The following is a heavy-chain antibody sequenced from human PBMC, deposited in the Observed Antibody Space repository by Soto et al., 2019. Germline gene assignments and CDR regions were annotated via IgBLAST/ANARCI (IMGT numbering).Heavy chain of an antibody. J-gene: IGHJ4*02. Sequence: QITLKESGPTLVKPTQTLTLTCTFSGFSLSTSGVGVGWIRQPPGKALEWLALIYWDDDKRYSPSLKSRLTITKDTPKNQVVLTMTNMDPVDTATYYCAHSSYGDLRGSFDYWGQGTLVTVSS. CDR3: AHSSYGDLRGSFDY. CDR2: IYWDDDK. V-gene: IGHV2-5*02. D-gene: IGHD4-17*01. CDR1: GFSLSTSGVG.